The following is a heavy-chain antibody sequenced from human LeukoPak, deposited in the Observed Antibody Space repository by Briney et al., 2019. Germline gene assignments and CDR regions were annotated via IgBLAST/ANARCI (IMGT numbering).Heavy chain of an antibody. CDR1: SGYVRSSSYY. CDR2: IFYNGRT. J-gene: IGHJ4*02. D-gene: IGHD3-22*01. CDR3: ARMMFYDGSAAED. Sequence: SETLSLTCTVSSGYVRSSSYYWGWIRQPPGKGLEWIGSIFYNGRTHYNPSLKNRVTMSVDTSENQFSLTVSSVTAADTAIYYCARMMFYDGSAAEDWGQGTLVTVSS. V-gene: IGHV4-39*01.